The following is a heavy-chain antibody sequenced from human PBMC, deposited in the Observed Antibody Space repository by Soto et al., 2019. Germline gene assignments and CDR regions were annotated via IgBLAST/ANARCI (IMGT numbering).Heavy chain of an antibody. J-gene: IGHJ4*02. CDR3: ARGASGYYDSSGYYSPYYFDY. CDR2: INHSGST. Sequence: LSLTCAVYGGSFSGYYLSWIRQPPGKGLEWIGEINHSGSTNYNPSLKSRVTISVDTSKNQFSLKLSSVTAADTAVYYCARGASGYYDSSGYYSPYYFDYWGQGTLVTVSS. V-gene: IGHV4-34*01. D-gene: IGHD3-22*01. CDR1: GGSFSGYY.